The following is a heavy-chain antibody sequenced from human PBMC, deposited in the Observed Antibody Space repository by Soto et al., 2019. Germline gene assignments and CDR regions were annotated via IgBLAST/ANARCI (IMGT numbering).Heavy chain of an antibody. CDR3: ASPAGLRVWTDSVSTADAFDI. J-gene: IGHJ3*02. V-gene: IGHV1-69*02. Sequence: ASVKVSCKASGGTFSSYTISWVRQAPGQGLEWMGRIIPILGIANYAQKFQGRVTITADKSTSTAYMELSSLRSEDTAVYYCASPAGLRVWTDSVSTADAFDIWGQGTMVTVSS. CDR2: IIPILGIA. D-gene: IGHD4-17*01. CDR1: GGTFSSYT.